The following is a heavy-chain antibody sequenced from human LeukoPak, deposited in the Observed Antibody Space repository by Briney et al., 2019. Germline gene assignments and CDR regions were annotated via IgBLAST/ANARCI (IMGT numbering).Heavy chain of an antibody. CDR3: AGGRVWLAFDS. CDR2: VYYSGST. D-gene: IGHD5-18*01. J-gene: IGHJ4*02. V-gene: IGHV4-59*01. Sequence: SQTLSLTCTVSGGSISNYYCTWIRHPPGKGLEWIAYVYYSGSTNYNPSLKSRVSISVDTPKNQFSLKLSSVTAADTAVYCCAGGRVWLAFDSWGQGTLVTVSS. CDR1: GGSISNYY.